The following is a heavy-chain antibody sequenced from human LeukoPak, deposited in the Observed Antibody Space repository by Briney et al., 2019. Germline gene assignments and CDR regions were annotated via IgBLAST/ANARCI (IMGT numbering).Heavy chain of an antibody. D-gene: IGHD5-12*01. CDR1: GFTFSSHG. J-gene: IGHJ4*02. CDR2: ISGSGGST. V-gene: IGHV3-23*01. CDR3: AKDFPGATQQFDY. Sequence: GGSLRLSCAASGFTFSSHGMNWVRQAPGKGLEWVSAISGSGGSTYYADSVKGRFTISKDNSKNTLYLQMNSLRAEDTAVYYCAKDFPGATQQFDYWGQGTLVTVSS.